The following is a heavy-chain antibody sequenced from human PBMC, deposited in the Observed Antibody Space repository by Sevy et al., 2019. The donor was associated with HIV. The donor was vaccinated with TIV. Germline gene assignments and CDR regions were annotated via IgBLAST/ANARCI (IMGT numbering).Heavy chain of an antibody. Sequence: GGSVRLSCAASGLTFSNYAIHWVRQAPGKGLEWVAVISYDGSNKDYADSVKGRFAISRDNSKNTLYLQMNSLRVEDTAVYYCARASHMITFGGVIVIDGIDYWGQGTLVTVSS. CDR3: ARASHMITFGGVIVIDGIDY. CDR2: ISYDGSNK. V-gene: IGHV3-30*09. D-gene: IGHD3-16*02. J-gene: IGHJ4*02. CDR1: GLTFSNYA.